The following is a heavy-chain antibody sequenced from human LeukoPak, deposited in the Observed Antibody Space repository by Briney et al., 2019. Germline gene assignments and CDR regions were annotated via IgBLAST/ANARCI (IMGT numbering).Heavy chain of an antibody. CDR1: GGSISSYY. CDR3: ARWDSGSYFLDY. D-gene: IGHD1-26*01. Sequence: PSETLSLTCTVSGGSISSYYWSWIRQPPGKGLEWIGYIYYTGSTNYNPSLKSRVTISVDTSKNQFSLKLSSVTAADTAVYYCARWDSGSYFLDYWGQGTLVTVSS. V-gene: IGHV4-59*01. J-gene: IGHJ4*02. CDR2: IYYTGST.